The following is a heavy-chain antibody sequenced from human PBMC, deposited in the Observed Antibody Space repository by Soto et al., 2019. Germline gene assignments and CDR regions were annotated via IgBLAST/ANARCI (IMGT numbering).Heavy chain of an antibody. CDR1: GYTFSSYG. CDR2: SSAYNGNT. Sequence: ASVKVSCKASGYTFSSYGISWVRQAPGQGLEWVGWSSAYNGNTNYGQKLQGRVNMTTDTSTSTADMELRSLRSDDTAVYYCARGSSSWYDYCYYGMDVWGQGTTVTVSS. CDR3: ARGSSSWYDYCYYGMDV. D-gene: IGHD6-13*01. J-gene: IGHJ6*02. V-gene: IGHV1-18*04.